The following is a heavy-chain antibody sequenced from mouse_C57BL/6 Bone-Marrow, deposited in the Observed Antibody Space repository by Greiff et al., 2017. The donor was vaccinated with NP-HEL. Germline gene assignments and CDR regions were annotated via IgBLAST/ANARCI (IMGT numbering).Heavy chain of an antibody. J-gene: IGHJ4*01. CDR1: GFTFSDYY. CDR3: ARGPTDGYSISDAMDY. V-gene: IGHV5-16*01. Sequence: EVKLMESEGGLVQPGSSMKLSCTASGFTFSDYYMAWVRQVPEKGLEWVANINYDGSSTYYLDSLKSRFIISRDNAKNILYLQMSSLKSEDTATYYCARGPTDGYSISDAMDYWGQGTSVTVSS. CDR2: INYDGSST. D-gene: IGHD2-3*01.